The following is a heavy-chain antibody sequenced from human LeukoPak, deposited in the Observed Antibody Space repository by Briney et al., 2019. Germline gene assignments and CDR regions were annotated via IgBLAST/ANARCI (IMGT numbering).Heavy chain of an antibody. V-gene: IGHV1-69*06. Sequence: EASVKVSCKASGGTFSSYGISWVRQAPGQGLEWMGGIIPIFGTANYAQKFQGRVTITADKSTSTAYMELSSLRSEDTAVYYCARDQYSSGWHDYWGQGTLVTVSS. CDR3: ARDQYSSGWHDY. D-gene: IGHD6-19*01. CDR1: GGTFSSYG. J-gene: IGHJ4*02. CDR2: IIPIFGTA.